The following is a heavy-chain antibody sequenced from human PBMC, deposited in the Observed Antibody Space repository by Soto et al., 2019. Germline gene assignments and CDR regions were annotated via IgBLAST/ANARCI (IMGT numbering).Heavy chain of an antibody. V-gene: IGHV1-69*02. CDR2: IIPMVGIT. CDR3: ATEIVGVTTGY. D-gene: IGHD1-26*01. J-gene: IGHJ4*02. CDR1: GATFSSYT. Sequence: QVQLVQSGAEVKKPVSSVKVSCKASGATFSSYTINWVRQAPGQGLEWMGRIIPMVGITNYAQKFQGRGTISADKFTSTAYMELSSLRSEDTAVYYCATEIVGVTTGYWGQGTLVTVSP.